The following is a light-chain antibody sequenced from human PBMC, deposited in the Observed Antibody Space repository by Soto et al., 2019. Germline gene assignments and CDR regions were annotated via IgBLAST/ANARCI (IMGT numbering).Light chain of an antibody. V-gene: IGKV3-20*01. J-gene: IGKJ4*01. CDR2: DAS. CDR1: QSVTKNY. CDR3: QQYGSSPLT. Sequence: EIVLTQSPGTLSLSPGERATLSGRASQSVTKNYLAWYQQKPGQAPRLLIYDASSRATGIPDRFSGSGSGTDFTLTISRLEPADFAVYSCQQYGSSPLTFGGGTKVEIK.